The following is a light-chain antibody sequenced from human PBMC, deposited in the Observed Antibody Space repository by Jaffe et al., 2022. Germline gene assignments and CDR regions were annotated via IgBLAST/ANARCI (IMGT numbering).Light chain of an antibody. J-gene: IGLJ2*01. Sequence: SYELTQPPSVSVSPGQTARITCSGDALPKQYAYWYQQKPGQAPVLVIYKDSERPSGIPERFSGSSSGTTVTLTISGVQAEDEADYYCQSADSSGTPLVVFGGGTKLTVL. CDR1: ALPKQY. CDR3: QSADSSGTPLVV. CDR2: KDS. V-gene: IGLV3-25*03.